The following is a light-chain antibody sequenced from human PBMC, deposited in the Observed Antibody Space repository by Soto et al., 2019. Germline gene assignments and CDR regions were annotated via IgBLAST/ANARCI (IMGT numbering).Light chain of an antibody. V-gene: IGKV3-11*01. Sequence: EVVLTQLPATLSLSPGDRATLSCRASQSVNNYLAWYQQKPGQAPRLLIYDISNRATGIPARFSGTGSGADFTLTISSLEPDDFAVYYCQQRSNWPSLTFGGGTKVEMK. CDR3: QQRSNWPSLT. CDR1: QSVNNY. J-gene: IGKJ4*01. CDR2: DIS.